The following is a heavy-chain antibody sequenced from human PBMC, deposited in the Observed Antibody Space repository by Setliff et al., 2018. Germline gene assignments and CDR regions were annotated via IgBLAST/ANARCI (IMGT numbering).Heavy chain of an antibody. J-gene: IGHJ4*02. D-gene: IGHD3-22*01. CDR1: GGSFSGNY. CDR2: IDHGGST. V-gene: IGHV4-34*01. CDR3: ARYRGGTMMAV. Sequence: SETLSLTCAVYGGSFSGNYWNWIRQPPGKGLEWIGEIDHGGSTTYNPSLKSRVTISVDTSKNQFSLRLTSVTAADTSVYYCARYRGGTMMAVWGQGTLVTVSS.